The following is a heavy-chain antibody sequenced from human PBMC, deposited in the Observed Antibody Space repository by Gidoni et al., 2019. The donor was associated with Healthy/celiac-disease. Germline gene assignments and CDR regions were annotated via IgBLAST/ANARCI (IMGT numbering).Heavy chain of an antibody. V-gene: IGHV3-30-3*01. D-gene: IGHD3-22*01. CDR2: ISYDGSNK. CDR1: GFTCSSYA. J-gene: IGHJ4*02. Sequence: QVQLVESGGGVVQPGRSLRLSCAASGFTCSSYAMNWVRQAPGKGLEWVAVISYDGSNKYYADSVKGRFTISRDNSKNTLYLQMNSLRAEDTAVYYCARDLSDSSGTNFDYWGQGTLVTVSS. CDR3: ARDLSDSSGTNFDY.